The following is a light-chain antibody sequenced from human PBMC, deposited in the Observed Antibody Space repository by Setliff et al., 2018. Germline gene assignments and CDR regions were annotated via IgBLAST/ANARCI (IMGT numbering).Light chain of an antibody. V-gene: IGLV2-14*03. J-gene: IGLJ2*01. CDR3: SSYTSTRTVI. Sequence: QSVLAQPASASGSPGQSITISCTGTSSDVGAYNYVSWYQRHPGEAPKLLLYDVSNRPSGISNRFSGSKSGSTASLTITGLQAEDEADYFCSSYTSTRTVIFGGGTKVTVL. CDR1: SSDVGAYNY. CDR2: DVS.